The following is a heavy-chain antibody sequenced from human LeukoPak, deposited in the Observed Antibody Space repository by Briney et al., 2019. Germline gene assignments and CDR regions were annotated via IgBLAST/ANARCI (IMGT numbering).Heavy chain of an antibody. CDR3: ATAGNYRFDY. J-gene: IGHJ4*02. CDR2: INPDGSTI. D-gene: IGHD1-7*01. V-gene: IGHV3-74*01. CDR1: GFTFSNYW. Sequence: PGGSLRLSCAASGFTFSNYWVHWVRQAPGQGLVWFSRINPDGSTINYADSVKGRFTISRDNAKNTLYLQMNSLRAEDTAVYYCATAGNYRFDYWGQGTVVTVSS.